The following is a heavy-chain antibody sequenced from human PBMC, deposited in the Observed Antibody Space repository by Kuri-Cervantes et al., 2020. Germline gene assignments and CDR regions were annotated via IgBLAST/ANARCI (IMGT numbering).Heavy chain of an antibody. CDR3: ARYTRYSSSWSRFNWFDP. J-gene: IGHJ5*02. CDR1: GFTSSDYY. D-gene: IGHD6-13*01. CDR2: ISSSGSTI. V-gene: IGHV3-11*01. Sequence: GESLKISCAASGFTSSDYYMSWIRQAPGKGLEWVSYISSSGSTIYYADSVKGRFTISRDNAKNSLYLQMNSLRAEDTAVYYCARYTRYSSSWSRFNWFDPWGQGTLVTVSS.